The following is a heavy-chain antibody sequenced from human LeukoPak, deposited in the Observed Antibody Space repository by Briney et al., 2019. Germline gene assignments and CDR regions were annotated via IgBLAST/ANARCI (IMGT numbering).Heavy chain of an antibody. CDR1: GGTFSSYA. J-gene: IGHJ3*02. Sequence: ASVKVSCKASGGTFSSYAISWVRQAPGQGLEWMGGIIPIFGTANYAQKFQGRVTITTDESTSTAYMELSSLRSEDTAVYYCARPLPKGAVYGLTGAFDIWGQGTMVTVSS. CDR3: ARPLPKGAVYGLTGAFDI. V-gene: IGHV1-69*05. CDR2: IIPIFGTA. D-gene: IGHD1-14*01.